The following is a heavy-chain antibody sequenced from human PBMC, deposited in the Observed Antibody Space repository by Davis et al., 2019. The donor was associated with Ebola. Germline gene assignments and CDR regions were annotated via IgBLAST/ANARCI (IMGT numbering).Heavy chain of an antibody. J-gene: IGHJ6*02. V-gene: IGHV3-21*06. CDR3: AAQLRYYYGLDV. D-gene: IGHD6-13*01. CDR2: ISSSSGYI. CDR1: GFSFSSYS. Sequence: PGGSLRLSCAASGFSFSSYSMNWVRQAPGKGLECVASISSSSGYIYYADSVKGRFTISRDNANNSLYLQLDSLRAEDTAVYYCAAQLRYYYGLDVWGQGTTVTVSS.